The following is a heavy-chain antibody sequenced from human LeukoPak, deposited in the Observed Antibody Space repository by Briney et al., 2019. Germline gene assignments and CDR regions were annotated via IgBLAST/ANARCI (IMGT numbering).Heavy chain of an antibody. J-gene: IGHJ3*02. CDR2: IIPILGIA. Sequence: ASVKVSCKASGGTFSSYAISWVRQAPGQGLEWKGRIIPILGIANYAQKFQGRVTITADKSTSTAYMELSSLRSEDTAVYYCASYRSDYYGSAIENDAFDIWGQGTMVTVSS. CDR1: GGTFSSYA. V-gene: IGHV1-69*04. D-gene: IGHD3-10*01. CDR3: ASYRSDYYGSAIENDAFDI.